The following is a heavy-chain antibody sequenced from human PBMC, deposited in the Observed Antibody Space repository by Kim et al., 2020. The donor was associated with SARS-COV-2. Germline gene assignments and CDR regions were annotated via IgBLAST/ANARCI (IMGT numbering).Heavy chain of an antibody. CDR2: ISSRATFI. J-gene: IGHJ4*02. CDR1: GFSFSGSA. D-gene: IGHD3-22*01. V-gene: IGHV3-21*01. Sequence: GGSLRLSCAASGFSFSGSAINWVRQAPGKGLEWVSSISSRATFINYADSVKGRFTISRDNAKNSLFLQMNSLRVEDTAVYYYCVREVHYDSQDDYWGQGTLVTVSS. CDR3: VREVHYDSQDDY.